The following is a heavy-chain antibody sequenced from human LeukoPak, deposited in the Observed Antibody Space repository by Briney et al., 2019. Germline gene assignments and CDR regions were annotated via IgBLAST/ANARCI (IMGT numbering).Heavy chain of an antibody. CDR2: ITPSGDTT. CDR3: ARAYSSGFNYGMDV. D-gene: IGHD6-19*01. Sequence: ASVKVSCKASGYSFTSYYIHWVRQAPGQGLEWMGIITPSGDTTRYAQKFQGRVTMTSDTSTSTVFMDLSSLRSEDTALYYCARAYSSGFNYGMDVWGQGTRVSVS. CDR1: GYSFTSYY. J-gene: IGHJ6*02. V-gene: IGHV1-46*01.